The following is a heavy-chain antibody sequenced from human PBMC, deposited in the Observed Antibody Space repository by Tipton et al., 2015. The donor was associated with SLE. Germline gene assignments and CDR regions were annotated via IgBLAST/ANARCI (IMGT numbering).Heavy chain of an antibody. Sequence: TLSLTCTVSGGSISSGSYYWAWLRQPPGKGLEWIASIYYSGNTNYAPSLKSRVTISLDTNDYFSLRLSSVTAADTAVYYCARGDFWSGFDYWGQGTLVTVSS. CDR1: GGSISSGSYY. V-gene: IGHV4-39*02. D-gene: IGHD3-3*01. CDR2: IYYSGNT. CDR3: ARGDFWSGFDY. J-gene: IGHJ4*02.